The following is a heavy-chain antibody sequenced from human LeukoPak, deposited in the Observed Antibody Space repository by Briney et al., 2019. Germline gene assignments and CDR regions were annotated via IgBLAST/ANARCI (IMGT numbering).Heavy chain of an antibody. CDR1: GFTFSSYN. Sequence: TGGSLRLSCEASGFTFSSYNMNWVRQAPGKRLEWVSSITSSSSYVFYADSVKGRFTISRDNSKNTLYLQMNSLRAEDTAVYYCAKIRLLDSFDIWGQGTMVTVSS. CDR2: ITSSSSYV. CDR3: AKIRLLDSFDI. J-gene: IGHJ3*02. V-gene: IGHV3-21*04.